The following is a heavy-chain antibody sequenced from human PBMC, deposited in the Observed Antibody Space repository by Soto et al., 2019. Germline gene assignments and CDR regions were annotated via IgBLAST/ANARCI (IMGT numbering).Heavy chain of an antibody. Sequence: EVQLVESGGGLVQPGGSLRVSCAASGFTFSNHWMHWVRQAPGKGLVWVSRINSDGSTTNYADSVKGRFTIARDNAKNKRFVQPNRPRAEDTAVYFCARASSGSGTYGDWVDPWGQGTLLTVSS. CDR1: GFTFSNHW. D-gene: IGHD3-10*01. CDR2: INSDGSTT. CDR3: ARASSGSGTYGDWVDP. J-gene: IGHJ5*02. V-gene: IGHV3-74*01.